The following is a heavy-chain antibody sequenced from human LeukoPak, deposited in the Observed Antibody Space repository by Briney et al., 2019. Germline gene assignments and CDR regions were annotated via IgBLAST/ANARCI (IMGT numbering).Heavy chain of an antibody. V-gene: IGHV4-34*01. Sequence: PSETLSLTCAVYGGSFSGYYWSWIRQPPGKGLEWIGEINHSGSTNYNPSLKSRVTISVDTSKNQFSLKLSSVTAADTAVYYCARGEGSGRVLFDYWGQGTLVTVSS. CDR1: GGSFSGYY. CDR2: INHSGST. D-gene: IGHD3-10*01. CDR3: ARGEGSGRVLFDY. J-gene: IGHJ4*02.